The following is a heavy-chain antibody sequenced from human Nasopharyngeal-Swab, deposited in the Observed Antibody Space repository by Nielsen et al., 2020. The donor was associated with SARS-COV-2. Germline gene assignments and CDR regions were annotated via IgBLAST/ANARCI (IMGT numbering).Heavy chain of an antibody. Sequence: GESLKISCAASGFTFSSYAMHWVRQAPGKGLEWVAVISYDGSNKYYADSVKGRFTISRDNSKNTLYLQMNSLRAEDTAVYYCVIETRYCSGGSCSTGGMDVWGQGTTVTVSS. CDR2: ISYDGSNK. D-gene: IGHD2-15*01. CDR3: VIETRYCSGGSCSTGGMDV. CDR1: GFTFSSYA. V-gene: IGHV3-30*04. J-gene: IGHJ6*02.